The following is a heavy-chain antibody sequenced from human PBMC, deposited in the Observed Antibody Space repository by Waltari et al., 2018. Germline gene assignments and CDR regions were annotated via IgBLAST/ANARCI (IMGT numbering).Heavy chain of an antibody. J-gene: IGHJ4*02. D-gene: IGHD6-19*01. CDR3: IRDYGSPY. Sequence: EAQQVESGGDFVHPGGSLRLSSVISGFTLSNYWMSWVRQAPGKGLEWVANINKDGTETYYVDSVRGRFTISKDDAKNSVYLQMNSLKVEDTAVYYCIRDYGSPYWGQGTLVTVSS. CDR2: INKDGTET. CDR1: GFTLSNYW. V-gene: IGHV3-7*03.